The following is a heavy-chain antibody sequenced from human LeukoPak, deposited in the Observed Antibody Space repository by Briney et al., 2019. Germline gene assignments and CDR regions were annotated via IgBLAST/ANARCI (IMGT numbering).Heavy chain of an antibody. CDR2: IYYSGST. V-gene: IGHV4-61*10. D-gene: IGHD1-26*01. CDR3: ARDSDSGRLDY. CDR1: DDSIGSTNYY. Sequence: SETLSLTCSVSDDSIGSTNYYWSWIRQPAGKGLEWIGYIYYSGSTNYNPSLKSRVTISVDTSRNQFSLKLSSVTAADTAVYYCARDSDSGRLDYWGQGTLVTVSS. J-gene: IGHJ4*02.